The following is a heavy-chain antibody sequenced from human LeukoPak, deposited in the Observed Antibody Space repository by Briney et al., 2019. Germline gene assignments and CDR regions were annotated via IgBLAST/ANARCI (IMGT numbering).Heavy chain of an antibody. Sequence: KSGGSLRLSCAASGFTFSSYEMNWVRQAPGKGLEWVSSISSSSSYIYYADSVKGRFTISRDNAKNSLYLQMNSLRAEDTAVYYCARDSSGWYGGYAFDIWGQGTMVTVSS. CDR2: ISSSSSYI. J-gene: IGHJ3*02. V-gene: IGHV3-21*01. D-gene: IGHD6-19*01. CDR1: GFTFSSYE. CDR3: ARDSSGWYGGYAFDI.